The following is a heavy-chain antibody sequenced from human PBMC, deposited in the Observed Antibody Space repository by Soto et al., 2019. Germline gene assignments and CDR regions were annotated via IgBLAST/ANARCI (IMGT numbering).Heavy chain of an antibody. CDR2: IMPVFTTP. D-gene: IGHD3-3*02. CDR1: GGTFRTSA. V-gene: IGHV1-69*12. J-gene: IGHJ6*01. CDR3: ARDKDRQQLGGNYYYIRDV. Sequence: QVQLVQSGAEVKKPGSSVKVSCKTSGGTFRTSAISWVRQAPGQGLEWMGGIMPVFTTPDYAQKFQGRVTITADESTSTAYMELSSLRSEDTAVYYCARDKDRQQLGGNYYYIRDVWGQGTRVTVSS.